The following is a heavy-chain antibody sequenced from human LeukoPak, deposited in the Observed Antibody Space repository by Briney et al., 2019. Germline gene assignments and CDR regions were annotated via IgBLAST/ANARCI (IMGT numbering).Heavy chain of an antibody. CDR3: ARGYCSSTSCQYYFDY. V-gene: IGHV1-3*01. J-gene: IGHJ4*02. D-gene: IGHD2-2*01. CDR2: INADNGDT. CDR1: GYTFTDYA. Sequence: GASVKVSCKASGYTFTDYALHWVRRAPGQSIEWMGWINADNGDTKYSQKFQDRVTITRDTSASTAYMELSSLRSEDTAVYHCARGYCSSTSCQYYFDYWGQGTLVTVSS.